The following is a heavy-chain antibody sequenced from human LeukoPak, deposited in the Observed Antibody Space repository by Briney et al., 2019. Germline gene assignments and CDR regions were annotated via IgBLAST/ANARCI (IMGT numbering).Heavy chain of an antibody. Sequence: SETLSLTCTVSGGSISSSSYYWGWIRQPPGKGLEWIGSIYYSGSTYYNPSLKSRVTISVDTSKNQFSLKLSSVTAADTAVYYCARTDTVTTAIDYWGQGTLVTVSS. D-gene: IGHD4-17*01. CDR1: GGSISSSSYY. CDR2: IYYSGST. J-gene: IGHJ4*02. CDR3: ARTDTVTTAIDY. V-gene: IGHV4-39*07.